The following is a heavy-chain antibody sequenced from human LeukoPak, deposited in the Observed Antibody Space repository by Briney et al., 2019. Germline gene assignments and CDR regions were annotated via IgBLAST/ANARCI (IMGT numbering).Heavy chain of an antibody. CDR3: AKDYDFWSGYSLGWDY. D-gene: IGHD3-3*01. CDR1: GFTFSSYS. V-gene: IGHV3-48*01. Sequence: GGSLRLSCAVSGFTFSSYSMNWVRQAPGKGLEWVSYISRSSSTINYADPVKGRFTISRDNAKNSLYLQMNSLRAEDTAVYYCAKDYDFWSGYSLGWDYWGQGTLVTVSS. J-gene: IGHJ4*02. CDR2: ISRSSSTI.